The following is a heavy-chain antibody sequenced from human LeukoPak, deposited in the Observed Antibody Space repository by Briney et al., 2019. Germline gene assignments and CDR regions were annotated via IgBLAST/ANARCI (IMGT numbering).Heavy chain of an antibody. CDR1: GGSVSSGSYY. CDR2: IYYSGST. CDR3: ARGNYGDYVFDY. V-gene: IGHV4-61*01. Sequence: PSETLSLTCTVSGGSVSSGSYYWSWIRQPPGKGLEWIGYIYYSGSTNYNPSLKSRVTISVDTSKNQFSLKLSSVTAADTAVYYCARGNYGDYVFDYWAREPWSPSPQ. J-gene: IGHJ4*02. D-gene: IGHD4-17*01.